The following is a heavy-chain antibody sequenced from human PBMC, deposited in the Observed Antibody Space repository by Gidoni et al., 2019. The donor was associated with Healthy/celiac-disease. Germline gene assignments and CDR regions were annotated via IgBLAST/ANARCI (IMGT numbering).Heavy chain of an antibody. J-gene: IGHJ3*02. CDR3: ASYSSSWYSRDAFDI. Sequence: QVQLQESGPGLVKPSETLSLTCTVSGGSISSYYWSWIRQPPGKGLEWIGYIYYSGSTNYNPPLKSRVTISVDTSKNQFSLKLSSVTAADTAVYYCASYSSSWYSRDAFDIWGQGTMVTVSS. CDR2: IYYSGST. D-gene: IGHD6-13*01. V-gene: IGHV4-59*01. CDR1: GGSISSYY.